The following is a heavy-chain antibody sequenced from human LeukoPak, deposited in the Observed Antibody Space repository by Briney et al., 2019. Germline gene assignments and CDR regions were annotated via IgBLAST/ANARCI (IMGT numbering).Heavy chain of an antibody. V-gene: IGHV3-7*01. Sequence: GSLRLSCAASGFTFSDYWMTWVRRAPGKGLEWVATINQDGSEMSYVGSAKGRYTISRDNAKNSLYLQMNSLRAEDTAVYYCASGLGSWAYYYYALDVWGKGTTVTVSS. D-gene: IGHD7-27*01. CDR1: GFTFSDYW. CDR3: ASGLGSWAYYYYALDV. J-gene: IGHJ6*04. CDR2: INQDGSEM.